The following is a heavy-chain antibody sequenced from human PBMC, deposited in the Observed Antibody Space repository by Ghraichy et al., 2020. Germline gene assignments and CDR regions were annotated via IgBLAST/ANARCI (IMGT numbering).Heavy chain of an antibody. CDR2: IYYSGST. J-gene: IGHJ3*02. CDR1: GGSISSYY. CDR3: ARAVPAQGDAFDI. Sequence: SETLSLTCTVSGGSISSYYWSWIRQPPGKGLEWIGYIYYSGSTNYNPSLKSRVTISVDTSKNQFSLKLSSVTAADTAVYYCARAVPAQGDAFDIWGQGTMVTVSS. V-gene: IGHV4-59*08.